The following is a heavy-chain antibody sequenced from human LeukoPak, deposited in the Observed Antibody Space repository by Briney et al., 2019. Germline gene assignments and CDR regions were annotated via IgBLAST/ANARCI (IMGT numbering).Heavy chain of an antibody. CDR1: GCTLRNNR. V-gene: IGHV3-7*02. CDR2: INKEGREK. J-gene: IGHJ5*02. Sequence: GGSLRLSCAVSGCTLRNNRMSWVRPAPGKGLEWVANINKEGREKYYLDTVKGRFTISRDNADNLLYLQMNSQRAEDKAVYYCARRRRFLGSFDLWGQGTLVTVSS. D-gene: IGHD3-3*01. CDR3: ARRRRFLGSFDL.